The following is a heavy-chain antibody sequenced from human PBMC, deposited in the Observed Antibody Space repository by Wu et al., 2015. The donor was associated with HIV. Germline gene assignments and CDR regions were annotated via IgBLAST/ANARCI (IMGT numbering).Heavy chain of an antibody. J-gene: IGHJ5*02. CDR3: ARVGVVAARRWFDP. CDR2: MNPNSGNT. CDR1: GYTFTSYD. Sequence: QVQLVQSGAEVKKPGASVKVSCKASGYTFTSYDINWVRQATGQGLEWMGWMNPNSGNTGYAQKFQGRVTITRNSSISTAYMELSSLRSEDTAVYYCARVGVVAARRWFDPWGQGTLVTVSS. D-gene: IGHD6-6*01. V-gene: IGHV1-8*03.